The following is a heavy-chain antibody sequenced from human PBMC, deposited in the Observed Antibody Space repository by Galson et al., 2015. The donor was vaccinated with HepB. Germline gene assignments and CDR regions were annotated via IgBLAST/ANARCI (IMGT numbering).Heavy chain of an antibody. CDR2: ISYDGSNK. D-gene: IGHD6-19*01. J-gene: IGHJ4*02. CDR1: GFTFSSYA. Sequence: SLRLSCAASGFTFSSYAMHWVRQAPGKGLEWVAVISYDGSNKYYADSVKGRFTISRDNSKNTLYLQMNSLRAEDTAVYYCAREPYSSGWYYFDYWGQGTLVTVSS. V-gene: IGHV3-30-3*01. CDR3: AREPYSSGWYYFDY.